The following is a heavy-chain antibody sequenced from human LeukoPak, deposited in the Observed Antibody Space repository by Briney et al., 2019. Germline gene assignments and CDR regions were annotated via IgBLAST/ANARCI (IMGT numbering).Heavy chain of an antibody. CDR2: ISSSSSYI. CDR3: AKGIIVVLEDAHNAGAFDI. J-gene: IGHJ3*02. CDR1: GFTFSSYS. D-gene: IGHD3-22*01. V-gene: IGHV3-21*04. Sequence: GRSLRLSCAASGFTFSSYSMNWVRQAPGKGLEWVSSISSSSSYIYYADSVKGRFTISRDNAKNSLYLQMNSLRTEDTALYYCAKGIIVVLEDAHNAGAFDIWGQGTMVTVSS.